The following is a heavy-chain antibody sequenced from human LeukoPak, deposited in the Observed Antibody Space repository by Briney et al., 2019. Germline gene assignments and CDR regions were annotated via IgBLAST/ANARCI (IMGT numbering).Heavy chain of an antibody. CDR3: ARVRGLGGDDFDY. D-gene: IGHD4-17*01. CDR1: GGSISSGGYY. CDR2: IYYSGST. Sequence: SQTLSLACTVSGGSISSGGYYWSWIRQHPGKGLEWIGYIYYSGSTYYNPSLKSRVTISVDTSKNQFSLKLSSVTAADTAVYYCARVRGLGGDDFDYWGQGTLVTVSS. V-gene: IGHV4-31*03. J-gene: IGHJ4*02.